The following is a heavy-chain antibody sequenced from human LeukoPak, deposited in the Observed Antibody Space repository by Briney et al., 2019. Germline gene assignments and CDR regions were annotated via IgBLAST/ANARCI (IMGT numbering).Heavy chain of an antibody. CDR1: GGSISNSNYF. D-gene: IGHD3-3*01. Sequence: SETLSLTCTVSGGSISNSNYFWAWIRQPPGKGLEWIGNIYYSGSTHYNPSLKSRVTISVDTSKTQFSLKLSSVTAADTAVYYCARHPEWGRSFFDYWGQGTLVTVSS. CDR3: ARHPEWGRSFFDY. CDR2: IYYSGST. J-gene: IGHJ4*02. V-gene: IGHV4-39*07.